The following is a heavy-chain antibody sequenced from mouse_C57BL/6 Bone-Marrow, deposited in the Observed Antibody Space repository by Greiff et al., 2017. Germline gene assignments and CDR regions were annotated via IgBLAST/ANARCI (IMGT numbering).Heavy chain of an antibody. J-gene: IGHJ2*01. D-gene: IGHD1-1*01. CDR1: GYSFTGYY. CDR3: ARCPYSDGYFDY. Sequence: VQLQQSGPELVKPGASVKISCKASGYSFTGYYMNWVKQSPEKSLEWIGEINPSTGGTTYNQKFKAKATLTVDKSSSTAYMQRKSLTSEDSAVYDGARCPYSDGYFDYWGQGTTLTVSS. V-gene: IGHV1-42*01. CDR2: INPSTGGT.